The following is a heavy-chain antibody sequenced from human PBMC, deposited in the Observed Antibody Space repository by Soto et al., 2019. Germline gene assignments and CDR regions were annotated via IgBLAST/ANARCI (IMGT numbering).Heavy chain of an antibody. CDR3: ARGCSGGSCYDGDY. Sequence: SETLSLTCAVYGGSFSGYYWSWIRQPPGKGLEWIGEINHSGSTNYNPSLKSRVTISVDTSKNQFSLKLSSVTAADTAVYYCARGCSGGSCYDGDYWGQGTLVTVS. CDR1: GGSFSGYY. CDR2: INHSGST. D-gene: IGHD2-15*01. V-gene: IGHV4-34*01. J-gene: IGHJ4*02.